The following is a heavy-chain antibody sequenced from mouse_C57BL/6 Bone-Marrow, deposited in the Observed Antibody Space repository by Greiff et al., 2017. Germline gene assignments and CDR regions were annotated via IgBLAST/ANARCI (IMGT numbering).Heavy chain of an antibody. J-gene: IGHJ3*01. CDR1: GFTFSSYA. D-gene: IGHD3-3*01. V-gene: IGHV5-4*01. CDR3: ARESPLLGDSPFAY. CDR2: ISDGGSYT. Sequence: EVKLVESGGGLVKPGGSLKLSCAASGFTFSSYAMSWVRQTPEKRLEWVATISDGGSYTYYPDNVKGRFTISRDNAKNNLYLQMSHLKSEDTAMYYCARESPLLGDSPFAYWGQGTLITVSA.